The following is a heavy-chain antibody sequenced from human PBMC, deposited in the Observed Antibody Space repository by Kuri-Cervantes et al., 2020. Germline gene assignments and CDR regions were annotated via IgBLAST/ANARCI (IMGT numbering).Heavy chain of an antibody. J-gene: IGHJ6*02. CDR1: GFTVSDNY. V-gene: IGHV3-53*01. CDR2: LFVGGSS. Sequence: GESLKISCAASGFTVSDNYMSWVRQAPGRGLEWVSALFVGGSSYHADSVKGRFIISRDSSKNTVHLQMNSLRVEDTAVYYCARDLGRGYGMDVWGQGTTVTVSS. D-gene: IGHD3-10*01. CDR3: ARDLGRGYGMDV.